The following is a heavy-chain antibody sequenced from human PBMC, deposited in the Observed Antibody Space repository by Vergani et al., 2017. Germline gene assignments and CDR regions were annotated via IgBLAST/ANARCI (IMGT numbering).Heavy chain of an antibody. J-gene: IGHJ4*02. Sequence: EVQLVESGGGLVKPGGSLRLSCAASGFTFSNAWMSWVRQAPGKGLEWVGRIKSKTDGGTTDYAAPVKGRFTISRDDSKNTLYLQMNSLKTEDTAVYYCTTGPWERPIPFFDYWGQGTLVTVSS. D-gene: IGHD1-26*01. V-gene: IGHV3-15*01. CDR1: GFTFSNAW. CDR3: TTGPWERPIPFFDY. CDR2: IKSKTDGGTT.